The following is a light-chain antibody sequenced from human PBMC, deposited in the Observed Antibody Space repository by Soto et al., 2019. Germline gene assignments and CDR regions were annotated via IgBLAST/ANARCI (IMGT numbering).Light chain of an antibody. V-gene: IGLV2-14*01. CDR2: EVS. J-gene: IGLJ2*01. CDR1: SSDVGSSNY. Sequence: QSALTQPASVSGSPGQSITISCSGTSSDVGSSNYVSWYQQHPGKAPKLMIYEVSNRPSGVSNRFSGSKSGNTASLTISGLQADDEADYYCSSYTGSSTVVFGGGTKLTVL. CDR3: SSYTGSSTVV.